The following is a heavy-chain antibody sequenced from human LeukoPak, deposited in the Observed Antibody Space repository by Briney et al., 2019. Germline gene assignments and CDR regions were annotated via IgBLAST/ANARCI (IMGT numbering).Heavy chain of an antibody. CDR3: ARGANRLDS. CDR1: GGSFNTYY. J-gene: IGHJ4*02. Sequence: SSETLSLTCSVSGGSFNTYYWSWIRQTPGKGLEWIGFIYYTGSTNYNPSLKSRVTMSVQTTKSQFSLKLTSVAAADTALYYCARGANRLDSWGRGTLVTVSS. CDR2: IYYTGST. D-gene: IGHD1-14*01. V-gene: IGHV4-59*12.